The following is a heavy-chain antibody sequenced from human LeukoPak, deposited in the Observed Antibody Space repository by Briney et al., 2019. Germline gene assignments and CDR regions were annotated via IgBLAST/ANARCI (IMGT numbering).Heavy chain of an antibody. CDR2: IYYSGST. D-gene: IGHD2-15*01. CDR1: GGSISSYY. CDR3: ARGFCSGGSCYSAIFDY. V-gene: IGHV4-59*01. J-gene: IGHJ4*02. Sequence: PSETLSLTCTVSGGSISSYYGSWIRQPPGKGLGWIGYIYYSGSTKYNPSLKSRVSISVDTSKNQFSLKLSSVTAADKAVCYCARGFCSGGSCYSAIFDYWGQGTLVTVSS.